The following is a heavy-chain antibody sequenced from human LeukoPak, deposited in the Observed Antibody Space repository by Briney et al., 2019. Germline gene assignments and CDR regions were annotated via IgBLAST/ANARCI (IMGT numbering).Heavy chain of an antibody. CDR3: ARVYSSGWDSDY. D-gene: IGHD6-19*01. CDR2: INPSGGST. J-gene: IGHJ4*02. CDR1: GYTFPRYY. Sequence: ASVKVSCKASGYTFPRYYIHWVRQPPAQGLEWMGIINPSGGSTSYAQKFQGRVTMTRDTSPSTVYMELSSLRSEDTAVYYCARVYSSGWDSDYWGQGTLVTVSS. V-gene: IGHV1-46*01.